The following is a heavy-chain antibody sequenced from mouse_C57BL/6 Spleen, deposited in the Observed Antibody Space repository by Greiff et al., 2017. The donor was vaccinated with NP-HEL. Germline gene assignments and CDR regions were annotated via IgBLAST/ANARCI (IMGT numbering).Heavy chain of an antibody. CDR2: IYPSDSDT. D-gene: IGHD1-1*01. V-gene: IGHV1-74*01. J-gene: IGHJ4*01. CDR1: GYTFTSYW. CDR3: AIDGRSDAIDY. Sequence: VQLQQSGAELVKPGASVKVSCKASGYTFTSYWMHWVKQRPGQGLEWIGRIYPSDSDTNYNQKFKGKATLTVDKSSSTAYMQLSSLTSEDSAVYYWAIDGRSDAIDYWGQGTSVTVSS.